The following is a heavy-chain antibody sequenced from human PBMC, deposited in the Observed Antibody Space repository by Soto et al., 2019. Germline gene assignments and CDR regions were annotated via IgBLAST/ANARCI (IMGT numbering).Heavy chain of an antibody. D-gene: IGHD2-15*01. J-gene: IGHJ4*02. CDR1: GGSFSGYY. Sequence: PSETLSLTCAVYGGSFSGYYWSWIRQPPGKGLEWIGEINHSGSTNYNPSLKSRVTILVDTSKNQFSLKLSSVTAADTAVYYGARARGARYFEYWGQGTPVTVSS. V-gene: IGHV4-34*01. CDR3: ARARGARYFEY. CDR2: INHSGST.